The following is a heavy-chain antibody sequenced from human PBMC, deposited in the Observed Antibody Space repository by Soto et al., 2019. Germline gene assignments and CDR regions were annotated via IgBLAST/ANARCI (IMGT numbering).Heavy chain of an antibody. J-gene: IGHJ3*02. CDR1: GYTFTSYY. V-gene: IGHV1-46*01. CDR2: INPSGGST. Sequence: ASVKVSCKASGYTFTSYYMHWVRQAPGQGLEWMGIINPSGGSTSYAQKFQGRVTMTRDTSTSTVYMELSSLRSEDTAVYDCARVVSSDAFDIWGQGTMVTVSS. CDR3: ARVVSSDAFDI. D-gene: IGHD1-26*01.